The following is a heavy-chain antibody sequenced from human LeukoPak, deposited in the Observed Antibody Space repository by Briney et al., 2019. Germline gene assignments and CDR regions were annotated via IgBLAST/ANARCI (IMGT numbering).Heavy chain of an antibody. D-gene: IGHD3-3*01. J-gene: IGHJ4*02. CDR1: GFTSSSYG. CDR3: AKDGTIFGVTYLDS. CDR2: IPYDGRNQ. V-gene: IGHV3-30*02. Sequence: GGSLRLSCAASGFTSSSYGMHWVRQAPGKGLEWVAFIPYDGRNQYFADSVKGRFTISRDISKNTLHLQMNSLRTEDSAVYYCAKDGTIFGVTYLDSWGQGTLVTVSS.